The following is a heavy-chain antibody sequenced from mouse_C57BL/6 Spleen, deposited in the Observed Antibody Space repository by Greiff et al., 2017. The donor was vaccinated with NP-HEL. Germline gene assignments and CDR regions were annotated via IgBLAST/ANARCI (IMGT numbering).Heavy chain of an antibody. Sequence: EVKLVESGGDLVKPGGSLKLSCAASGFTFSSYGMSWVRQTPDKRLEWVATISSGGSYTYYPDSVKGRFTISRDNAKNTLYLQMSSLKSEDTAMYYCARQGLTTVVATDYFDYWGQGTTLTVSS. V-gene: IGHV5-6*01. J-gene: IGHJ2*01. CDR1: GFTFSSYG. D-gene: IGHD1-1*01. CDR3: ARQGLTTVVATDYFDY. CDR2: ISSGGSYT.